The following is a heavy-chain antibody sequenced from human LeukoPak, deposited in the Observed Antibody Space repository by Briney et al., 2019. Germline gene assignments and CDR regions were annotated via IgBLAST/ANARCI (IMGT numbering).Heavy chain of an antibody. CDR1: GYTFTSSY. D-gene: IGHD4-23*01. J-gene: IGHJ4*02. CDR3: ARENGGHSDY. V-gene: IGHV1-46*01. Sequence: ASVTVSCKAFGYTFTSSYMHWVRQAPGQGLEWMGMVIPSGGGTTYAQKFQGRVTMTRDTSTRTVYMELSSLTSEDTAVYYCARENGGHSDYWGQGTLVTVSS. CDR2: VIPSGGGT.